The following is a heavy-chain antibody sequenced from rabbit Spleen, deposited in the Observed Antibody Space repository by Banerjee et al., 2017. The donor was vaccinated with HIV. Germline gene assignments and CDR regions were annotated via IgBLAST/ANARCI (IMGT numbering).Heavy chain of an antibody. J-gene: IGHJ6*01. CDR2: IYGGSSGST. D-gene: IGHD2-1*01. CDR1: GFSFSSSYF. CDR3: ARDIDVAGDRGHYGLDL. V-gene: IGHV1S40*01. Sequence: QSLEESGGGLVQPEGSLTLTCKASGFSFSSSYFMCWVRQAPGKGLEWVACIYGGSSGSTYYASWAKGRFTISKTSSTTVTLQMTSLTAADTATYFCARDIDVAGDRGHYGLDLWGPGTLVTVS.